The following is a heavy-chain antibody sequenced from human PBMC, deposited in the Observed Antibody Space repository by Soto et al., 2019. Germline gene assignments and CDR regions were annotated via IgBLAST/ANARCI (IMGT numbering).Heavy chain of an antibody. Sequence: ASVKVSCKASGDSLTSNPMRWVRQAPGQGLEWMGGTGSGTGPGNHAQKFQGRVTVTADKSTRTFYMELTILASEDTAVYYCERRCSGGFFRLFDSWGQGTLVTVSS. J-gene: IGHJ4*02. CDR1: GDSLTSNP. CDR3: ERRCSGGFFRLFDS. CDR2: TGSGTGPG. D-gene: IGHD2-15*01. V-gene: IGHV1-69*06.